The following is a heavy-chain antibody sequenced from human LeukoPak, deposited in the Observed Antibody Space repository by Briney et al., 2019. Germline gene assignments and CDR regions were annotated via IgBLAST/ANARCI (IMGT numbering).Heavy chain of an antibody. V-gene: IGHV3-23*01. CDR3: AKDLSLGYYYDSSGYAFDI. Sequence: GGSLRLSCAASGSTFSSYAMSWVRQAPGKGLEWVSATSGRGGSTYYADSVKGRFTISRDNSKNTLYLQMNSLRAEDTAVYYCAKDLSLGYYYDSSGYAFDIWGQGTMVTVSS. CDR1: GSTFSSYA. D-gene: IGHD3-22*01. J-gene: IGHJ3*02. CDR2: TSGRGGST.